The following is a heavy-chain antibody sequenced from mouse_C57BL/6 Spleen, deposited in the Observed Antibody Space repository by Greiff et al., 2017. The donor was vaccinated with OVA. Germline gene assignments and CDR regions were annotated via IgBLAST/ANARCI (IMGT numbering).Heavy chain of an antibody. CDR1: GYAFSSSW. J-gene: IGHJ2*01. V-gene: IGHV1-82*01. Sequence: QVQLKESGPELVKPGASVKISCKASGYAFSSSWMNWVKQRPGKGLEWIGRIYPGDGDTNYNGKFKGKATLTADKSSSTAYMQLSSLTSEDSAVYFCARDSGTVALDYWGQGTTLTVSS. CDR3: ARDSGTVALDY. D-gene: IGHD1-1*01. CDR2: IYPGDGDT.